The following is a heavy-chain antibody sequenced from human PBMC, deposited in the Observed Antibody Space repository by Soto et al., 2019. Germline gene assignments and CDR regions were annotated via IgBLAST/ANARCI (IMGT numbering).Heavy chain of an antibody. J-gene: IGHJ4*02. Sequence: EVPLLESGGGLVQPGGSLRLSCAASGFTFSSYAMNWVRQAPGKGLEWVSVISGSGDSTYYADSVKGRFTISRDNSKNTLYLQMNSLRAEDTAVYYCAKRATGTDFDYWGQGTLVTVSS. V-gene: IGHV3-23*01. CDR1: GFTFSSYA. CDR3: AKRATGTDFDY. CDR2: ISGSGDST. D-gene: IGHD1-1*01.